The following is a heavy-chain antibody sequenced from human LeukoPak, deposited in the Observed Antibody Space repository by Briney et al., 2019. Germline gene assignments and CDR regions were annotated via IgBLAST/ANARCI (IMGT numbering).Heavy chain of an antibody. D-gene: IGHD3-10*01. Sequence: GGSLRLSCAASGFTFSSYDMHWVRQATGKGLEWVSAIGTAGDTYYPGSVKGRFTISGENAKNSLYLQMNSLRAEDTAVYYCARVGDLRYGMDVWGQGTTVTVSS. CDR1: GFTFSSYD. V-gene: IGHV3-13*01. CDR3: ARVGDLRYGMDV. J-gene: IGHJ6*02. CDR2: IGTAGDT.